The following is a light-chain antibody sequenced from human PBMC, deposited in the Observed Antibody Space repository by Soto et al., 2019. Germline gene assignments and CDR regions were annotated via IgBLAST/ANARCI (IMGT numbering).Light chain of an antibody. CDR2: END. Sequence: QSVLTQPPSAPAAPGQKVTISCSGSSSNIRNSYVSWYQQLPGTAPKLLIYENDKRPSGIPDRFSGSKSGTSATLGITGLQTGDEADYYCGTWDSSLSAYVFGTGTKVTVL. CDR3: GTWDSSLSAYV. J-gene: IGLJ1*01. CDR1: SSNIRNSY. V-gene: IGLV1-51*01.